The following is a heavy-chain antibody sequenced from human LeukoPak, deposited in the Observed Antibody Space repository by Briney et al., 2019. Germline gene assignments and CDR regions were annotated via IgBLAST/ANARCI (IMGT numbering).Heavy chain of an antibody. V-gene: IGHV3-9*01. Sequence: GRSLRLSCAASGFTFYDYAMDWVRQAQGQGLEWVSGISWNSGSIGYADSVKGRFTISRDNAKNSLYLQMNSLRAEDTALYYCLSTSHLPVRSFDYWGQGTLVTVSS. CDR2: ISWNSGSI. CDR3: LSTSHLPVRSFDY. CDR1: GFTFYDYA. J-gene: IGHJ4*02.